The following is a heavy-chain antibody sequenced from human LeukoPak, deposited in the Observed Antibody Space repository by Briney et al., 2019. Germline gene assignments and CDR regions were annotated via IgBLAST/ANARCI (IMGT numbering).Heavy chain of an antibody. D-gene: IGHD2-2*03. CDR3: AKDGWDY. Sequence: PGGSLRLSCATSGLTFTNAWMSWFRQAPGKGLEWVGRIKSKTDGETSDYAAPVQGRFTILRDDSKNTLYLQMNSLRAEDTAVYYCAKDGWDYWGQGTLVTVSS. CDR2: IKSKTDGETS. CDR1: GLTFTNAW. V-gene: IGHV3-15*01. J-gene: IGHJ4*02.